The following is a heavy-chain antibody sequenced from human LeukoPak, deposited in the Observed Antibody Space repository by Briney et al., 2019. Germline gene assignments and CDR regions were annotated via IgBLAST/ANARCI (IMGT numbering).Heavy chain of an antibody. V-gene: IGHV3-33*01. D-gene: IGHD3-22*01. CDR1: GSTFSYYA. Sequence: RSGGSLRCYCAASGSTFSYYAMHWVRQGPGKGLEWVAVIWYDGSNKYYADSVKGRFTISRDNAKNTLYLQMNSLRAEDTAVYYCARDDLYYDDSSGYCFNYRGQGTLVTVSS. CDR3: ARDDLYYDDSSGYCFNY. CDR2: IWYDGSNK. J-gene: IGHJ4*02.